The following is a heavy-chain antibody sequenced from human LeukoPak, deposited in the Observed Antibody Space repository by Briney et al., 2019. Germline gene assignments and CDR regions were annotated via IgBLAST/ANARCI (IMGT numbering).Heavy chain of an antibody. CDR2: IHYTGST. CDR3: AKPSIAAAGTHAFDI. J-gene: IGHJ3*02. Sequence: SETLSLTCTVSSGSISTYYWTWIRQPPGKRLEWIGFIHYTGSTNYNPSLKSRGTISVDTSKNQFSLKLSSVTAADTAVYYCAKPSIAAAGTHAFDIWGQGTMVTVSS. D-gene: IGHD6-13*01. CDR1: SGSISTYY. V-gene: IGHV4-59*08.